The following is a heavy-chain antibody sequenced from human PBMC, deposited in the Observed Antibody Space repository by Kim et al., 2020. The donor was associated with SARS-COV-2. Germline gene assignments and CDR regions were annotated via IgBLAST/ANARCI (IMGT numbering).Heavy chain of an antibody. CDR3: ARDAYDILTGYSVAY. CDR1: GYTFTSYG. Sequence: ASVKVSCKASGYTFTSYGISWVRQAPGQGLEWMGWISAYNGNTNYAQKLQGRVTMTTDTSTSTAYMELRSLRSDDTAVYYCARDAYDILTGYSVAYWGQGTLVTVSS. J-gene: IGHJ4*02. V-gene: IGHV1-18*01. D-gene: IGHD3-9*01. CDR2: ISAYNGNT.